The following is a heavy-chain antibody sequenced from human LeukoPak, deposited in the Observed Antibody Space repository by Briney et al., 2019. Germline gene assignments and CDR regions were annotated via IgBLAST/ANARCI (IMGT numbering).Heavy chain of an antibody. V-gene: IGHV3-7*01. CDR3: ARAGGSSWYQDY. CDR1: RFTFSNYW. Sequence: GGSLRLSCAASRFTFSNYWMSWVRQAPGKGLEWVANIKLDGSEKYYVDSVKGRFTIFRDNAKNSLYLQVNSLRVEDTAVYYCARAGGSSWYQDYWGQGTLVTVSS. CDR2: IKLDGSEK. J-gene: IGHJ4*02. D-gene: IGHD6-13*01.